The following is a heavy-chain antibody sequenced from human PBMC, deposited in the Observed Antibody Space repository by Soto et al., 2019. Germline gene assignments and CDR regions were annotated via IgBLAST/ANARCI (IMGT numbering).Heavy chain of an antibody. CDR3: ARVRDCSGGSCYFRFDP. Sequence: QLQLQESGSGLVKPSQTLSLTCAVSGGSISSGGYSWSWIRQPPGKGLEWIGYIYHSGSTYYNPSLKSRVTISVDRSKNQVSLKLSSVTAADTAVYYCARVRDCSGGSCYFRFDPWGQGTLVTVSS. V-gene: IGHV4-30-2*01. CDR2: IYHSGST. J-gene: IGHJ5*02. CDR1: GGSISSGGYS. D-gene: IGHD2-15*01.